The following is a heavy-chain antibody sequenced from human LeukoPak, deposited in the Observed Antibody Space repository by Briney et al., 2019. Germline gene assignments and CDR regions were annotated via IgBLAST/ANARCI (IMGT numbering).Heavy chain of an antibody. D-gene: IGHD3-22*01. J-gene: IGHJ4*02. Sequence: PSEALSLTCTVSGGSISSYYWSWIRQPAGKGLEWIGRISTSGSTNYNPSLKSRVTMSVDTSKNQFSLKLSSVTAADTAVYYCARGDDSSGQGYWGQGTLVTVSS. CDR3: ARGDDSSGQGY. CDR1: GGSISSYY. CDR2: ISTSGST. V-gene: IGHV4-4*07.